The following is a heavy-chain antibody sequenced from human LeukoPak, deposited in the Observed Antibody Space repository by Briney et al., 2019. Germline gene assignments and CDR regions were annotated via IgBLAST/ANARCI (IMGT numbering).Heavy chain of an antibody. Sequence: PSETLSLTCTVSGGSISSSSYYWGWIRQPPGKGLEWIGSIYYSGSTYYNPSLKSRVTISVDTSKNQFSLKLSSVTAADTAVYYCARGGPRYCSSTSCYFDGELRFDPWGQGTLVTVSS. D-gene: IGHD2-2*01. CDR1: GGSISSSSYY. V-gene: IGHV4-39*07. J-gene: IGHJ5*02. CDR3: ARGGPRYCSSTSCYFDGELRFDP. CDR2: IYYSGST.